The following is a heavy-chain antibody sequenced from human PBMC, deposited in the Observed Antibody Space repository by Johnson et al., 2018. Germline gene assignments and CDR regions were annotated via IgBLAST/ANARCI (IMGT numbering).Heavy chain of an antibody. CDR1: GFTFRSYG. D-gene: IGHD6-25*01. J-gene: IGHJ3*02. CDR3: VKESIAAGTAFDI. V-gene: IGHV3-30*18. CDR2: ISYDGSNK. Sequence: QVQLVQSGGGVAQPGRSXRLSCAASGFTFRSYGMHGVRQAPGKGPEWVAVISYDGSNKYYEDSVKGRFTISRDNSKNTLYLQMNSRRAEDTAVYYCVKESIAAGTAFDIWGQGTMVTVSS.